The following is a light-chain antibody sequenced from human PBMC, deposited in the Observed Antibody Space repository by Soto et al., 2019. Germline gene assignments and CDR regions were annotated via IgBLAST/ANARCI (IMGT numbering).Light chain of an antibody. CDR2: SNT. CDR1: RSNIGSNT. Sequence: QSVLTQPPSASGTPGQRVTISCSGSRSNIGSNTVNWYQQLPGTAPKPLIYSNTQRPSGFPDRFSGSKSGTSASLAISGLQSEDEADYYCAAWDDSLNGVVFGGGTKLTVL. CDR3: AAWDDSLNGVV. J-gene: IGLJ2*01. V-gene: IGLV1-44*01.